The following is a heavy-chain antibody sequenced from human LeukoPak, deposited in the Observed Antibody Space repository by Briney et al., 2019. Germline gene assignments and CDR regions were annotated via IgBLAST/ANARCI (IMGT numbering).Heavy chain of an antibody. CDR3: PRDPANYDSSGYYRDAFDI. CDR2: ISAYNGNT. J-gene: IGHJ3*02. Sequence: ASVKVSCKASGCTFTSYGISWVRQAPGQGLEWMGWISAYNGNTNYAQKLQGRVTMTTDTSTSTAYMELRSLRSDDTAVYYCPRDPANYDSSGYYRDAFDIWGQGTMVTVSS. CDR1: GCTFTSYG. D-gene: IGHD3-22*01. V-gene: IGHV1-18*01.